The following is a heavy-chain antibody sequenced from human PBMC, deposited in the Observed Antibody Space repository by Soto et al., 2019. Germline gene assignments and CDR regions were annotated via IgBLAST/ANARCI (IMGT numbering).Heavy chain of an antibody. Sequence: SRPTLVNPTQPLTLTCTFSGFSLSTSGVGVGWIRQPPGKALEWLALIYCNDDKRYSPSLKSRLTITKDTSKNQVVLTMTNMDPVDTATYYCAHSIVATITSSDNWFDPWGQGTLVTVSS. CDR3: AHSIVATITSSDNWFDP. CDR1: GFSLSTSGVG. D-gene: IGHD5-12*01. J-gene: IGHJ5*02. CDR2: IYCNDDK. V-gene: IGHV2-5*01.